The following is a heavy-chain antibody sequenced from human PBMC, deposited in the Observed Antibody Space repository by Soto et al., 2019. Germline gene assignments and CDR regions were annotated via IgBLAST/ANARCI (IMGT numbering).Heavy chain of an antibody. CDR3: ARGDREDIEEVVGVRPGEYSMDV. Sequence: QVHQVESGGGVVQPGSSLRLSCAASEFTFRIFAMHWLRQSPGKGLEWVAVISYDGSRKADSVKGRFTVSRDNSWNTLYLQMNSLRAEDTAIYYCARGDREDIEEVVGVRPGEYSMDVWGQGTTVTVSS. J-gene: IGHJ6*02. D-gene: IGHD1-26*01. CDR2: ISYDGSRK. CDR1: EFTFRIFA. V-gene: IGHV3-30-3*01.